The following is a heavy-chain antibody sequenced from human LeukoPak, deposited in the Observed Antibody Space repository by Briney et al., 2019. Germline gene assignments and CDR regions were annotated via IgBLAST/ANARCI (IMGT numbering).Heavy chain of an antibody. J-gene: IGHJ4*02. V-gene: IGHV4-39*01. D-gene: IGHD5-18*01. CDR3: ARGRLWFDY. Sequence: ASETLSLTCTVSGGSISSSNYYWGWTRQPPGKGLEWIGSIYYSGSTYYNPSLKSRVTISVDTSKNQFSLKLSSVTAADTAVYYCARGRLWFDYWGQGTLVTVSS. CDR1: GGSISSSNYY. CDR2: IYYSGST.